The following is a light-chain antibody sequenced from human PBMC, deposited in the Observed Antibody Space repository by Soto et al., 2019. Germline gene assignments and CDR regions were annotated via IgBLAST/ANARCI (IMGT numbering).Light chain of an antibody. Sequence: HSVLNQPPSASGIPRERGPLSFSGRSSQIGTNYVYWYQQLPGTAPTLLIYRNSQRPSGVPDRFSGSKSGTSASLAISGLRSEDEADYYCATWDDRLNGHVFGTGTKVTVL. CDR2: RNS. V-gene: IGLV1-47*01. CDR3: ATWDDRLNGHV. CDR1: SSQIGTNY. J-gene: IGLJ1*01.